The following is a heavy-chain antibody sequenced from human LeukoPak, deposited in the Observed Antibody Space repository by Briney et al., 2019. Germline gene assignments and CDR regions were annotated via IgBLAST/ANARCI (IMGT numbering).Heavy chain of an antibody. Sequence: GGSLRLSCAASGFTFSSYGMHWVRQAPGKGLEWVAVISYDGSNKYYADSVKGRFTISRDNSKNTLYLQMNSLRAEDTAVYYCAKDPDGIAAAGNYWGQGTLVTVSS. J-gene: IGHJ4*02. CDR1: GFTFSSYG. V-gene: IGHV3-30*18. CDR2: ISYDGSNK. D-gene: IGHD6-13*01. CDR3: AKDPDGIAAAGNY.